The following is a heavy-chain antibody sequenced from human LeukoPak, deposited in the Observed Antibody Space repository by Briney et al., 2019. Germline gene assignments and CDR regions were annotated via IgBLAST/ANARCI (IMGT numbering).Heavy chain of an antibody. Sequence: GASVKVSCKASGYTFTTHDLTWVRQATGQGLEWMGWMNPGNGDTAYAQKFQGRVTMTTDISTSTAYMELRSLRSDDTAVYYCARETQEFLSAFDIWGQGTKVTVSS. CDR2: MNPGNGDT. J-gene: IGHJ3*02. CDR1: GYTFTTHD. CDR3: ARETQEFLSAFDI. V-gene: IGHV1-8*01. D-gene: IGHD3-10*01.